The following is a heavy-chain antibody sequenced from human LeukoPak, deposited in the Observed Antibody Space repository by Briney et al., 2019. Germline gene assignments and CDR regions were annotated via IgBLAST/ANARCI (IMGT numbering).Heavy chain of an antibody. CDR1: GVTFNDYW. V-gene: IGHV3-74*01. D-gene: IGHD3-22*01. J-gene: IGHJ4*02. CDR2: INSDGRTT. CDR3: AMIKEG. Sequence: PGGSLRLSCEVSGVTFNDYWMSWVRHAPGKGRVWVSRINSDGRTTTYADSVKGRFTISRDNAKNTLYLQMNSLRADYTAVYYCAMIKEGWGPGTLVTVSS.